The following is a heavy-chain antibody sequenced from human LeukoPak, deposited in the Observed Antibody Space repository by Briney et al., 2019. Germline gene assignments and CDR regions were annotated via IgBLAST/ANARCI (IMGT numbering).Heavy chain of an antibody. V-gene: IGHV1-18*01. CDR1: GYTLSEYG. D-gene: IGHD2-8*01. CDR3: ARDCSNGVCYPRDY. J-gene: IGHJ4*02. Sequence: EASVKVSCKASGYTLSEYGISWVRQAPGQGLEWVGWITTYNGEKIYSQKFQGRVTMTTDTSSGTYYMELRNLRSDDTAIYYCARDCSNGVCYPRDYWGQGTLVIVSS. CDR2: ITTYNGEK.